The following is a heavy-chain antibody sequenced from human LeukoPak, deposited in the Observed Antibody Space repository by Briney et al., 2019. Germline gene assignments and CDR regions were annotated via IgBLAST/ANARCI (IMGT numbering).Heavy chain of an antibody. CDR1: GYTFTGYY. CDR3: AREGPNNWFDP. V-gene: IGHV1-2*02. Sequence: ASVKVSCKASGYTFTGYYMHWVRQAPGQGLEWMGWINPDRGGTNYAQKFQGRVTMTRDTSISTAYMELSRLRSDDTAVYYCAREGPNNWFDPWGQGTLVTVSS. CDR2: INPDRGGT. J-gene: IGHJ5*02.